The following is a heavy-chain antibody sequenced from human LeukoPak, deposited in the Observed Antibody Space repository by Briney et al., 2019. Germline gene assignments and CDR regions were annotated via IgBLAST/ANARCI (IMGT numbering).Heavy chain of an antibody. V-gene: IGHV4-59*08. D-gene: IGHD6-19*01. Sequence: PSETLSLTCTVSGGSISNYYWSWIRQPPGKGLEWIGYICYSGSTNYNPSLKSRLTILIDTSKNQFSLKLSSVTAADTAVYYCARHSGAGTGFVYWGQGTLVTVSS. J-gene: IGHJ4*02. CDR3: ARHSGAGTGFVY. CDR1: GGSISNYY. CDR2: ICYSGST.